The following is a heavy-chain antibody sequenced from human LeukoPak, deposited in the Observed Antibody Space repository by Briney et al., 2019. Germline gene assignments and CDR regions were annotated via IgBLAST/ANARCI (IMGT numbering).Heavy chain of an antibody. J-gene: IGHJ4*02. Sequence: GGSLRLSCAASGLTFSSHWMHWVRQAPGKGLVWVSRITNDGSSTTYADSVKSRFTISRDNAKNMLYLQVNSLRAEDTAVYYCARLDFWSGYTFDYWGQGTLVTVSS. CDR1: GLTFSSHW. CDR2: ITNDGSST. V-gene: IGHV3-74*01. CDR3: ARLDFWSGYTFDY. D-gene: IGHD3-3*01.